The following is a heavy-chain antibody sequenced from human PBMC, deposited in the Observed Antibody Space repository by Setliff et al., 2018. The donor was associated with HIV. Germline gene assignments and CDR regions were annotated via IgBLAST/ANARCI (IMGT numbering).Heavy chain of an antibody. Sequence: SETLSLTCTVSGDSVSSRSYYWSWIRQPPGRGLEWIGYIYYSGSTNYNPSLKSRVTISVDTSKNHFSLKLRSVTAADTAVYYCAQLGMVDDFDYWGQGTLVTVSS. D-gene: IGHD1-1*01. J-gene: IGHJ4*02. CDR2: IYYSGST. CDR1: GDSVSSRSYY. CDR3: AQLGMVDDFDY. V-gene: IGHV4-61*03.